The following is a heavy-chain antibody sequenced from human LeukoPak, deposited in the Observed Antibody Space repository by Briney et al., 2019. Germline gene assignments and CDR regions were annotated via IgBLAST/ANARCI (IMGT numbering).Heavy chain of an antibody. V-gene: IGHV5-51*01. CDR3: ARQLAYYDSSGYPEYYFDY. D-gene: IGHD3-22*01. CDR1: GYSFTSQW. CDR2: IYPGDSDT. Sequence: ESLKISCKGSGYSFTSQWIGWVRQMPGKGLEWMGIIYPGDSDTRYSPSFQGQVIISADKSINTAYLQWSSLKASDTAVYYCARQLAYYDSSGYPEYYFDYWGQGTLVTVSS. J-gene: IGHJ4*02.